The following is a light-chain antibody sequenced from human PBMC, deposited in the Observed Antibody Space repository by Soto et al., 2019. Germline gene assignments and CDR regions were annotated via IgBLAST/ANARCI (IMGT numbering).Light chain of an antibody. CDR1: SSNIGAGYD. CDR3: ESNDISLSGFYV. V-gene: IGLV1-40*01. J-gene: IGLJ1*01. CDR2: GNS. Sequence: QSVLTQPPSVSGAPGQRVTISCTGSSSNIGAGYDVHWYQQLPGTAPKLLIYGNSNRPSGVPDRFSGSKSGTSASLDITGLQADDEADYYSESNDISLSGFYVFRTGSKVTDL.